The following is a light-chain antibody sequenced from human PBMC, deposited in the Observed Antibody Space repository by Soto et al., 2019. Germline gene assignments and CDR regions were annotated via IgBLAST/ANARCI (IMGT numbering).Light chain of an antibody. CDR3: QQYNSWPLT. V-gene: IGKV3-20*01. CDR2: GAS. J-gene: IGKJ4*01. Sequence: EIVLTQSPGTLSLSPVDRATLSCRASQSVSSSQLAWYQQKPGQAPSLLIFGASSRATGIPDRFTGSGSGTEFTLTISSLQSEDFAVYYCQQYNSWPLTFGGGTKVDI. CDR1: QSVSSSQ.